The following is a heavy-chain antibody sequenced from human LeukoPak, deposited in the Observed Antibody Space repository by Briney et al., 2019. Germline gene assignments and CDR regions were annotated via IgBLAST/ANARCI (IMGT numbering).Heavy chain of an antibody. J-gene: IGHJ5*02. V-gene: IGHV4-34*01. Sequence: SETLSLTCAVYGGSFSGYYWSWIRQPPGKGLEWIGEINHSGSTNYDPSLKSRVTISVDTSKNQFSLKLSSVTAADTAVYYCARLGCSSTSCALEFDPWGQGTLVTVSS. CDR1: GGSFSGYY. CDR2: INHSGST. CDR3: ARLGCSSTSCALEFDP. D-gene: IGHD2-2*01.